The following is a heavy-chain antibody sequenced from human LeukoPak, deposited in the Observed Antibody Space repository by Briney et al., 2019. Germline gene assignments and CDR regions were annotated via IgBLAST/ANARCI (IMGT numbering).Heavy chain of an antibody. J-gene: IGHJ5*02. CDR3: ASRSTTAKSWFDP. D-gene: IGHD1-26*01. CDR2: INHSGST. V-gene: IGHV4-34*01. CDR1: GGSFSGYY. Sequence: PSETLSLTCAVFGGSFSGYYWTWIRQPPGKGLEWIGEINHSGSTTYSTSLRSRITISVDTSKNQFSLRLSSVTAADTAVYYCASRSTTAKSWFDPWGQGTLVTVSS.